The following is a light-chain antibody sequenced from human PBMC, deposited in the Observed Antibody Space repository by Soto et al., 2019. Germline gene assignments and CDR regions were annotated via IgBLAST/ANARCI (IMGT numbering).Light chain of an antibody. CDR1: QSVSSY. CDR3: QQRSNWPLLT. J-gene: IGKJ4*01. V-gene: IGKV3-11*01. CDR2: DAS. Sequence: EIVMTQSPATLSLSPVERATLSCRASQSVSSYLAWYQQKPGQAPRLLIYDASNRATGIPARFSGSGSGTDFTLTISSLEPEDFAVYYCQQRSNWPLLTFGGGTRWIS.